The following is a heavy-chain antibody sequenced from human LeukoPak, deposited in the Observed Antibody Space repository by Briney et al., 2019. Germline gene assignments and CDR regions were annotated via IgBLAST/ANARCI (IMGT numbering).Heavy chain of an antibody. CDR3: ATYQSYGAGAQLAYDY. Sequence: GASVKVSCKVSGYTLTELSMHWVRQAPGKGLEWTGGFDPEDGETIYAQKFQGRVTMTEDTSTDTAYMELSSLRSEDTAVYYCATYQSYGAGAQLAYDYWGQGTLVTVSS. D-gene: IGHD6-13*01. J-gene: IGHJ4*02. CDR2: FDPEDGET. V-gene: IGHV1-24*01. CDR1: GYTLTELS.